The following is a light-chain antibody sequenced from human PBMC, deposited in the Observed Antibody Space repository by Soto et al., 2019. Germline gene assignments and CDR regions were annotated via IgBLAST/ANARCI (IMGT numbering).Light chain of an antibody. V-gene: IGKV3-20*01. CDR3: QQYGSSPTWT. CDR1: QSVSSSY. Sequence: EIVLTQSPGTLSLSPGERATLSCRASQSVSSSYLACYHQKPGQAPRLLIYGASIRATGIPDRFSGSGSGKEFTLTISRLEPEDFAVYYCQQYGSSPTWTFGQGTKVDIK. CDR2: GAS. J-gene: IGKJ1*01.